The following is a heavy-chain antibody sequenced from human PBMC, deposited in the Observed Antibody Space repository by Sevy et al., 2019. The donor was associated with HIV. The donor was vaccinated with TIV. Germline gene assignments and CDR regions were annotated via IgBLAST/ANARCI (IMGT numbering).Heavy chain of an antibody. CDR1: GFTFSSYG. CDR3: AKDLSLNDYGGIAGIDY. D-gene: IGHD4-17*01. J-gene: IGHJ4*02. Sequence: GSLRLSCAASGFTFSSYGMHWVRQAPGKGLEWVAFIRYDGSNKYYADSVKGRFTISRDNSKNTLYLQMNSLRAEDTAVYYCAKDLSLNDYGGIAGIDYWGQGTLVTVSS. V-gene: IGHV3-30*02. CDR2: IRYDGSNK.